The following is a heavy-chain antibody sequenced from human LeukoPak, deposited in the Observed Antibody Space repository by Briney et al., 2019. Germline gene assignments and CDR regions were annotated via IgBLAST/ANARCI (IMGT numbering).Heavy chain of an antibody. CDR1: GFTFSSYA. V-gene: IGHV3-23*01. CDR2: ITGSGGRE. J-gene: IGHJ6*04. Sequence: PGGSLRLSCAASGFTFSSYAMTWVRQAPGKGLEWVSSITGSGGREYYADSVKGRFTISRDNSKNTLYLQMNSLRAEDTAVYFCAKNFRYSCGYSNYNYIMDVWGKGTTVTVSS. D-gene: IGHD5-18*01. CDR3: AKNFRYSCGYSNYNYIMDV.